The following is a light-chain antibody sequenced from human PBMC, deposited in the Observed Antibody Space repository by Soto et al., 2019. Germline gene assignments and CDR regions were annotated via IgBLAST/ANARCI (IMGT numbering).Light chain of an antibody. CDR1: SSEVGGYNF. Sequence: QSALTQPVSVFGSPGQSITISCTGTSSEVGGYNFVSWYQQRPGNAPKVIIYDVNNRPSGVSSRFSGSKSGNTASLTISGLQAEDEEDYYCSSFTNSNTRMFGGGTKVTVL. V-gene: IGLV2-14*03. J-gene: IGLJ3*02. CDR3: SSFTNSNTRM. CDR2: DVN.